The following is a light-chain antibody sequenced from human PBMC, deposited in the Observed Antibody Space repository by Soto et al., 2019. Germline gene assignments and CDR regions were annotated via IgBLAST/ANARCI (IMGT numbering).Light chain of an antibody. J-gene: IGKJ3*01. CDR2: KAS. V-gene: IGKV1-5*03. Sequence: DIQMAQSPSTLSASVGDRVRITCRASQRISSWLAWYQQKPGKAPKLLIYKASTLESGVPSRFSGSGSGTEFTLTISSLQPDDFATYYCQQYHSYSTFGPGTIVDIK. CDR1: QRISSW. CDR3: QQYHSYST.